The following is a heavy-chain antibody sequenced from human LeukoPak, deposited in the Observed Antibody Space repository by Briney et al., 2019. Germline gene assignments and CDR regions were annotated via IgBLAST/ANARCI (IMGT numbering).Heavy chain of an antibody. CDR2: IWYDGSNK. D-gene: IGHD3-22*01. V-gene: IGHV3-33*01. CDR3: ARDGPRDDSSGYFPYYFDH. Sequence: PGRSLRLSCAASGFTFSSYGMHWVRQAPGKGLEWVAVIWYDGSNKYYADSVKGRFTISRDNSKNTLYLQMNSLRAEDTAVYYCARDGPRDDSSGYFPYYFDHWGQGTLVTVSS. J-gene: IGHJ4*02. CDR1: GFTFSSYG.